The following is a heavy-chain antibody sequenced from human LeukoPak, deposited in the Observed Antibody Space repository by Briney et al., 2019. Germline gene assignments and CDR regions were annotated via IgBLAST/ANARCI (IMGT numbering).Heavy chain of an antibody. V-gene: IGHV4-4*07. CDR1: GASITSWY. J-gene: IGHJ4*01. D-gene: IGHD1-1*01. Sequence: PSETLSLTCTVSGASITSWYWSWLRQPAGKRLEWIGRVLNTGTTNYNPSLKSRVTVSLDTSKSQISLSMKSVTAADTAVYYCATGSGDFDHWGHGTRVTISS. CDR3: ATGSGDFDH. CDR2: VLNTGTT.